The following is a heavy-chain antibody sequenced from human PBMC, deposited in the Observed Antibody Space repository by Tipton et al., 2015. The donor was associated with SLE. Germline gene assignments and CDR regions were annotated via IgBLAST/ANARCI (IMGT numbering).Heavy chain of an antibody. CDR3: AREMVVTLNWFDP. V-gene: IGHV4-34*01. J-gene: IGHJ5*02. CDR1: GGSFTGYY. Sequence: TLSLTCAVYGGSFTGYYLSWIRQPPGKRLEWIGEINHSGSTNYNPSLKSRVTISVDTSKNQFSLKLNSVTAADTAVYYCAREMVVTLNWFDPWGQGTLVTVSS. CDR2: INHSGST. D-gene: IGHD2-21*02.